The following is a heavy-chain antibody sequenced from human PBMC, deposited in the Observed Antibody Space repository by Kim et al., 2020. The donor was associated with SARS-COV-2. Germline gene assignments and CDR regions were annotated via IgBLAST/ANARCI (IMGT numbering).Heavy chain of an antibody. CDR2: IGGSGATT. D-gene: IGHD1-20*01. CDR1: GFAFSSSP. CDR3: SNRYNIWYYFGS. V-gene: IGHV3-23*01. Sequence: GGSLRLSCAASGFAFSSSPMTWVRQAPGKGLEWISTIGGSGATTFYADSVQGRFSISRDNSKNTLYLQMNSLRAEDTALYYCSNRYNIWYYFGSCGQGTL. J-gene: IGHJ4*02.